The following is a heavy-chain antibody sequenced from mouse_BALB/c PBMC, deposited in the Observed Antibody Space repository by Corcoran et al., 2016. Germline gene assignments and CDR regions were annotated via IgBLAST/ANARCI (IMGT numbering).Heavy chain of an antibody. Sequence: QMQLQESGPGLVKPSQSLFLACSITGFPITSGYYWIWIRQSPGKPLEWMGCITHSGETFYNPTLQSPISITRETSKNQFFLQLNSVTTEDTVMDNYAGATWGYWYFDASGAGASPTHSS. CDR3: AGATWGYWYFDA. V-gene: IGHV12-3*02. CDR1: GFPITSGYY. CDR2: ITHSGET. J-gene: IGHJ1*01. D-gene: IGHD4-1*01.